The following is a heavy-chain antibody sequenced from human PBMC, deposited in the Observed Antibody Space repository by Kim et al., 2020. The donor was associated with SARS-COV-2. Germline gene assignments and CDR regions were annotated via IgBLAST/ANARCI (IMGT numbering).Heavy chain of an antibody. CDR1: GGSFSGYY. J-gene: IGHJ4*02. CDR3: ARGAVLRYFDWFKSPFDY. D-gene: IGHD3-9*01. Sequence: SETLSLTCAVYGGSFSGYYWSWIRQPPGKGLEWIGEINHSGSTNYNPSLKSRVTISVDTSKNQFSLKLSSVTAADTAVYYCARGAVLRYFDWFKSPFDYWGQGTLVTVSS. CDR2: INHSGST. V-gene: IGHV4-34*01.